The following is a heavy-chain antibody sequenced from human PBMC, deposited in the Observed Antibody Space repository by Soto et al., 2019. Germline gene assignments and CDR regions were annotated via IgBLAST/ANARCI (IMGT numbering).Heavy chain of an antibody. CDR2: IWYDGSNK. CDR1: GFTFSSYG. Sequence: GGSLRLSCAASGFTFSSYGMHWVRQAPGKGLEWVAVIWYDGSNKYYADSVKGRFTISRDNSKNTLYPQMNSLRAEDTAVYYCARDREVATTKLEALTYYYYYGMDVWGQGTTVTVSS. V-gene: IGHV3-33*01. CDR3: ARDREVATTKLEALTYYYYYGMDV. J-gene: IGHJ6*02. D-gene: IGHD5-12*01.